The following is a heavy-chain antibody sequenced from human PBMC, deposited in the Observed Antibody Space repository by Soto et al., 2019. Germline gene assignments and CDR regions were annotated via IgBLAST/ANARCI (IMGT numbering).Heavy chain of an antibody. V-gene: IGHV3-11*06. Sequence: GGSLRLSCAASGFTFSYYYMSWIRQAPGKGLEWVSYISSSSSYTNYADSVKGRFTISRDNAKNSLYLQMNSLRAEDTAVYYCAREDYDFWSGYYTGMDVWGQGTTVTVSS. J-gene: IGHJ6*02. CDR1: GFTFSYYY. CDR3: AREDYDFWSGYYTGMDV. CDR2: ISSSSSYT. D-gene: IGHD3-3*01.